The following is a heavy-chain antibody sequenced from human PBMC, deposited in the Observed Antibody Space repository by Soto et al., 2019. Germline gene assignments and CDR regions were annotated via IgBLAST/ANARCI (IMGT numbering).Heavy chain of an antibody. Sequence: GPLRLSCAASVFTFSNSWMHWVRQGSGKGLEWVSRINADGTSTSYADSVKGRFTISRDNAKNTLYLHVNSLRAEDTAVYYCVKVLARGVGVPRFYFDSWGQGALVTVSS. CDR3: VKVLARGVGVPRFYFDS. D-gene: IGHD2-2*01. CDR1: VFTFSNSW. V-gene: IGHV3-74*01. CDR2: INADGTST. J-gene: IGHJ4*02.